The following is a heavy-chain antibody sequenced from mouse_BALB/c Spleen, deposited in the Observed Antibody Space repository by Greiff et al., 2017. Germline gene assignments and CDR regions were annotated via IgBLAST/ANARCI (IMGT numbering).Heavy chain of an antibody. Sequence: VKLVESGAELARPGASVKLSCKASGYTFTSYWMQWVKQRPGQGLEWIGAIYPGDGDTRYTQKFKGKATLTADKSSSTAYMQLSSLASEDSAVYYCARSGGYDEAMDYWGQGTSVTVSS. V-gene: IGHV1-87*01. CDR1: GYTFTSYW. D-gene: IGHD2-2*01. CDR3: ARSGGYDEAMDY. CDR2: IYPGDGDT. J-gene: IGHJ4*01.